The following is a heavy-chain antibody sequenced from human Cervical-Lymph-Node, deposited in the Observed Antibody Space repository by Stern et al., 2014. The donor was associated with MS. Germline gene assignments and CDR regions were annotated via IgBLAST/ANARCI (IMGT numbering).Heavy chain of an antibody. V-gene: IGHV1-69*01. J-gene: IGHJ5*02. Sequence: QVQLVQSGAEVTKPGSSVKVSCKDSGGTFSKFPSSWVRQAPGQGLAWLAGILPVVGTPTYAQDFRGRVTITANVSTSTVYMELSSLRSDDTAVYYCALSSETSDRWYSLGYDLWGQGTLVTVSS. D-gene: IGHD6-13*01. CDR3: ALSSETSDRWYSLGYDL. CDR2: ILPVVGTP. CDR1: GGTFSKFP.